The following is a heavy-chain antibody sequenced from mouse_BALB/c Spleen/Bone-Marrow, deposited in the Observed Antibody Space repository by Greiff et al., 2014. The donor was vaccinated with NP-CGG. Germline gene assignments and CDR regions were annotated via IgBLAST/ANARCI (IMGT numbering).Heavy chain of an antibody. J-gene: IGHJ4*01. CDR3: ASQDVYYYAMDY. V-gene: IGHV3-2*02. CDR2: ISYSGST. Sequence: VQLQQSGPGLVKPSQSLSLTCTVTGYSITSDYAWNWIRQFPGNKLEWMGYISYSGSTSYNPSLKSRISITRDTSKSQFFLQLNSVTTEDTATYYCASQDVYYYAMDYWGQGTSVTVSS. CDR1: GYSITSDYA. D-gene: IGHD3-2*02.